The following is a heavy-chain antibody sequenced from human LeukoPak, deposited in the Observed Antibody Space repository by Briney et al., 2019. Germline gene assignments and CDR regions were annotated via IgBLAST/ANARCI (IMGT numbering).Heavy chain of an antibody. D-gene: IGHD1-26*01. CDR1: GFTFSTYW. J-gene: IGHJ4*02. CDR2: ISTDGSSI. V-gene: IGHV3-74*01. CDR3: ARLGGSYAK. Sequence: GGSLRLSCAASGFTFSTYWMHWVRHAPGKGLVWVSRISTDGSSITYADSVEGRLTISRDNAKNTLYLQMNSLRAEDTAVYYCARLGGSYAKWGQGTLVTVSS.